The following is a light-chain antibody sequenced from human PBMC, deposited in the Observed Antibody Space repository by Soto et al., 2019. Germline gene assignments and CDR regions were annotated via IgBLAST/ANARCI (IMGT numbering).Light chain of an antibody. CDR3: GADHGSGSNFAKVV. V-gene: IGLV9-49*01. CDR1: SGYSNYK. Sequence: QLVLTQPPSASASLGASVTLTCTLSSGYSNYKVDWYQQRPGKGPRFVMRVGTGGIVGSKGDGIPDRFSVLGSGLNRYLTIKNIQEEDESDYHCGADHGSGSNFAKVVFGGGTKLTVL. J-gene: IGLJ2*01. CDR2: VGTGGIVG.